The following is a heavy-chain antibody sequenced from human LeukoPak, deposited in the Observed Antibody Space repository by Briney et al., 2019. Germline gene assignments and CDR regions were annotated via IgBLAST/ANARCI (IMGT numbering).Heavy chain of an antibody. CDR3: ARDDDTAGIDY. CDR2: ISYSGST. J-gene: IGHJ4*02. Sequence: SEPLSLTCTVSGGSISSDYWSWLRQTPEKGLEWIGYISYSGSTNYNPSLKSRVTISADTSKNQFSLKLRSVTAADTAVYYCARDDDTAGIDYWGQGTLVTVSS. D-gene: IGHD1-1*01. CDR1: GGSISSDY. V-gene: IGHV4-59*01.